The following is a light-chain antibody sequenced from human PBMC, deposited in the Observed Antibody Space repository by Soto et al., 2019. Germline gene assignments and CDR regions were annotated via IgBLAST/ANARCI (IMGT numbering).Light chain of an antibody. CDR3: QVWDTSSDHSYV. CDR2: DDS. V-gene: IGLV3-21*02. Sequence: SYELTQPPSVSVAPGQTARITCGGNNIGSQSVHWYQQKPCQAPVLVVYDDSARPSGIPERFSGSNSGNTATLTIRRVEAGDEADYYCQVWDTSSDHSYVFGAGTKLTVL. CDR1: NIGSQS. J-gene: IGLJ1*01.